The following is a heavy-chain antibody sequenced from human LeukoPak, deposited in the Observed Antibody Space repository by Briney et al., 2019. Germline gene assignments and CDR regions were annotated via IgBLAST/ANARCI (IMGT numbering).Heavy chain of an antibody. CDR1: GGSFSGYY. J-gene: IGHJ5*02. V-gene: IGHV4-34*01. CDR3: ARGRRCSGASCYPTKWFDR. Sequence: KASETLSLTCAVYGGSFSGYYWSWIRQPPGKGLEWIAEISHSGSTNYNPSLRSRATMSVDTSENQFSLKLRSVTAADTAVYYCARGRRCSGASCYPTKWFDRWGQGTLVTVSS. CDR2: ISHSGST. D-gene: IGHD2-2*01.